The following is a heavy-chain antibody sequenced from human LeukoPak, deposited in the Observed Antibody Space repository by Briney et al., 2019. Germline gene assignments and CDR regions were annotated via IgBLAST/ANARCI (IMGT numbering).Heavy chain of an antibody. V-gene: IGHV3-23*01. Sequence: GGSLRLSCAASGFTFSSYGMSWVRPAPGKGLEWVSDISGSGGSTYYADSVKGRFTISRDNSKNTLYLQMNSLRAEDTAVYYCAKRPGMAAAGTALDYWGQGNLVSVSS. CDR3: AKRPGMAAAGTALDY. CDR1: GFTFSSYG. J-gene: IGHJ4*02. CDR2: ISGSGGST. D-gene: IGHD6-13*01.